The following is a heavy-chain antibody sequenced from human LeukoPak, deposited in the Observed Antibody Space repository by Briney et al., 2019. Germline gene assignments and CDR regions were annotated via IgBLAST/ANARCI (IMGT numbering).Heavy chain of an antibody. D-gene: IGHD5-12*01. CDR1: GFTFSSYG. CDR3: ARGATFGYSGYDYLDY. Sequence: PGRSLRLSCAASGFTFSSYGMHWVRQAPGKGLEWVAVIWYDGSNKYYADSVKGRFTISRDNSKNTLYLQMNSLRAEDTAVYYCARGATFGYSGYDYLDYWGQGTLVTVSS. CDR2: IWYDGSNK. V-gene: IGHV3-33*01. J-gene: IGHJ4*02.